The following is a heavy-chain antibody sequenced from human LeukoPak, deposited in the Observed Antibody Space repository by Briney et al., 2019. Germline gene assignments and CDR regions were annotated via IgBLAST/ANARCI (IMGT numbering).Heavy chain of an antibody. J-gene: IGHJ5*02. CDR3: ASRIVGANTFTPLDT. V-gene: IGHV3-48*03. CDR2: ISSSGTTI. Sequence: GGSLRLSCATSGFTFISYEVSWVRQAPGKGLEWVSFISSSGTTIYADSVRGRFTISRDNAKNSLYLQMNSLRAEDTAVYYCASRIVGANTFTPLDTWVQGTLVTVSS. D-gene: IGHD1-26*01. CDR1: GFTFISYE.